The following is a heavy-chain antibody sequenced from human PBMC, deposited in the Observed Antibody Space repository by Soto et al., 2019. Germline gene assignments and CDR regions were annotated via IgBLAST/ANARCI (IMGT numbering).Heavy chain of an antibody. Sequence: PSETLSLTCTVSGGSISSVGYYGSWIRQHPGKGLEWIGYIYYSGSTYYNPSLKSRVTISVDTSKNQFSLKLSSVTAADTAVYYCARDLILSSSWSGGMDVWGQGTTVT. V-gene: IGHV4-31*03. CDR3: ARDLILSSSWSGGMDV. CDR2: IYYSGST. CDR1: GGSISSVGYY. D-gene: IGHD6-13*01. J-gene: IGHJ6*02.